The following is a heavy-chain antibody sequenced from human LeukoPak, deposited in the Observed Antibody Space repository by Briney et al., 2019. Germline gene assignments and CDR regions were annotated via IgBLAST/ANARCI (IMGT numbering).Heavy chain of an antibody. V-gene: IGHV3-20*04. CDR3: ARGATYGSGSYYNFYYYYYMDV. D-gene: IGHD3-10*01. J-gene: IGHJ6*03. CDR1: GFTFDDYG. Sequence: GGSLRLSCSASGFTFDDYGMSSVRQAPGKGLEWVSGRNWNGGSTGYADSVKGRFTISRGNAKNSLYLQMNSLRAEDTALYYCARGATYGSGSYYNFYYYYYMDVWGKGTTVTVSS. CDR2: RNWNGGST.